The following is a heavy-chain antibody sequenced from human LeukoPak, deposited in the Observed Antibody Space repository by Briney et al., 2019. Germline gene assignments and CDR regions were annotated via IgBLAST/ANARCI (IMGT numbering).Heavy chain of an antibody. V-gene: IGHV3-23*01. CDR1: GFIFSSYG. D-gene: IGHD3-10*01. J-gene: IGHJ4*02. CDR2: ISHGGDST. Sequence: GGSLRLSCAASGFIFSSYGMSWVRQAPGKGLEWVSAISHGGDSTYYADSVRGRFTISRDESKNTVYLQMNSLRAEDTAVYYCARHYGSGSSSKNYFLYWGQGTLVTVSS. CDR3: ARHYGSGSSSKNYFLY.